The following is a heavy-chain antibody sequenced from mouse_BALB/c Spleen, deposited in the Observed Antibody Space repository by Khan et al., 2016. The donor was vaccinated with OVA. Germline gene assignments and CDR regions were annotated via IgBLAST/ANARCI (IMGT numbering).Heavy chain of an antibody. D-gene: IGHD2-10*01. CDR3: ARAYYANYREAMDY. CDR2: IWGDGST. V-gene: IGHV2-6-7*01. J-gene: IGHJ4*01. CDR1: GFSLTGYG. Sequence: QVQLKESGPGLVAPSQSLSITCTVSGFSLTGYGVNWVRQPPGKGLEWLGMIWGDGSTDYNSGIKSRLSITKDNSKSQVFLKMNSLQTDDTVRYYCARAYYANYREAMDYWGQGNSVTVSS.